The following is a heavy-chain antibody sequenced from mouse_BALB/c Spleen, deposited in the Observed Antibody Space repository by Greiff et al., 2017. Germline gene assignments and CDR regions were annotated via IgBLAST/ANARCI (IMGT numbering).Heavy chain of an antibody. Sequence: VQLKESGGGLVQPGGSLKLSCAASGFTFSSYGMSWVRQTPDKRLELVATINSNGGSTYYPDSVKGRFTISRDNAKNTLYLQMSSLKSEDTAMYYCARDNYDFDYWGQGTTLTVSS. CDR3: ARDNYDFDY. CDR1: GFTFSSYG. CDR2: INSNGGST. D-gene: IGHD2-4*01. V-gene: IGHV5-6-3*01. J-gene: IGHJ2*01.